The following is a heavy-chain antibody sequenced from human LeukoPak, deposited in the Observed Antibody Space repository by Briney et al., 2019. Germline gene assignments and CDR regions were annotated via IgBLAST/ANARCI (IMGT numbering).Heavy chain of an antibody. CDR3: VWMSPPAG. CDR1: VFTLTSYW. Sequence: PRGCPRLSCAPSVFTLTSYWMHWGRHTPGKWLVCVSRINSVGGTTNYVHSVRGASTLSTDNATNTPYVQMSSLRAEDTGVYYCVWMSPPAGWGQGTLVTVSS. J-gene: IGHJ4*02. D-gene: IGHD3-3*01. CDR2: INSVGGTT. V-gene: IGHV3-74*01.